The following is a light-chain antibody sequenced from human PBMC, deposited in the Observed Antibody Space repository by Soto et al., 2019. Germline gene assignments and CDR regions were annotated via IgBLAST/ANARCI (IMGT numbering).Light chain of an antibody. Sequence: QSVLTQPPSVSGAPGQRVTISCTGSSSNIGAGSDVHWYQQLPGPAPKLLIYGNSNRPSGVPDRFSGSKSGTSASLAITGLQAEDEADYYCQSYDSSRRGVVFGGGTKLTVL. J-gene: IGLJ2*01. CDR1: SSNIGAGSD. V-gene: IGLV1-40*01. CDR3: QSYDSSRRGVV. CDR2: GNS.